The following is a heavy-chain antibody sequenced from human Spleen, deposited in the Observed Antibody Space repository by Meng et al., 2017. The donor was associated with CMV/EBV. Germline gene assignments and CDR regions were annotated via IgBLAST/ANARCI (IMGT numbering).Heavy chain of an antibody. V-gene: IGHV4-59*01. CDR3: ARGQNWFDP. CDR2: IYYSGST. CDR1: GGSISSYY. Sequence: SETLSLSCTVSGGSISSYYWSWIRQPPGKGLEWIGYIYYSGSTNYNPSLKSRVTISVDTSKNQFSLKLSSVTAADTAVYYCARGQNWFDPWGQGTLVTVSS. J-gene: IGHJ5*02.